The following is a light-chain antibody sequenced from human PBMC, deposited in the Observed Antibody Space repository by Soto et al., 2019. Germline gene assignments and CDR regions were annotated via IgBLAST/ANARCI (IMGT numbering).Light chain of an antibody. CDR3: QQYGSSPVT. CDR1: QSVSSNL. J-gene: IGKJ4*01. CDR2: GAS. Sequence: EIVLTQSPGPLSLSPGERATLSCRASQSVSSNLLAWYQQKPGQAPSLLIYGASSRATGIPDRISGIGSGTDFTLTISRLEPEDFAVYYCQQYGSSPVTFGGGTKVEIK. V-gene: IGKV3-20*01.